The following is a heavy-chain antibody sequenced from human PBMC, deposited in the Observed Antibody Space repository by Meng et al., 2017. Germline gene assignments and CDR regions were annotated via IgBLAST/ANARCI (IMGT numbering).Heavy chain of an antibody. Sequence: GESLKISCATSGFTFSNYAMRWVRQAPGKGLEWVSGISGTTSNTYYADSVKGRFTISRDNSKNTLYLQMNSLRAEDTAVYYCAKASGSNSLDFDYWGQGTLVTVSS. D-gene: IGHD1-26*01. J-gene: IGHJ4*02. V-gene: IGHV3-23*01. CDR2: ISGTTSNT. CDR3: AKASGSNSLDFDY. CDR1: GFTFSNYA.